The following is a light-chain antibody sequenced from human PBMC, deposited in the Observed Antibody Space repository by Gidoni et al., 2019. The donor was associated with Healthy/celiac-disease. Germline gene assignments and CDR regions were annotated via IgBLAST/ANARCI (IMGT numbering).Light chain of an antibody. CDR3: MQALQTSYT. J-gene: IGKJ2*01. V-gene: IGKV2-28*01. CDR1: QSLLHSNGYNY. CDR2: LGS. Sequence: DIVMTQSPLSLPVTPGEPASISCRSSQSLLHSNGYNYLDWYLQKPGQSPQLLIYLGSNRASGVPDRFSGSGSGTDFTLKSSRVEAEDVGVYYCMQALQTSYTFXXXTKLEIK.